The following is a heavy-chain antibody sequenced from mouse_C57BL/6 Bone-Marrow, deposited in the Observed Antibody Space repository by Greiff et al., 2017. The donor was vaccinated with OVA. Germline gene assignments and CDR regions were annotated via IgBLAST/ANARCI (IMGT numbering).Heavy chain of an antibody. D-gene: IGHD1-2*01. CDR1: GYSITSGYY. Sequence: VQLKESGPGLVKPSQSLSLTCSVTGYSITSGYYWNWIRQFPGNKLEWMGYISYDGSNNYNPSLKNRISITRDTSKNQFFLKLNSVTTEDTATYYCARRRDYYGFWYFDVWGTGTTVTVSS. J-gene: IGHJ1*03. CDR3: ARRRDYYGFWYFDV. V-gene: IGHV3-6*01. CDR2: ISYDGSN.